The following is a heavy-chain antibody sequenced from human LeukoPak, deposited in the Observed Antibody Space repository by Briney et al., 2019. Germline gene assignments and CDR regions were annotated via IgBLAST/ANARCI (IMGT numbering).Heavy chain of an antibody. J-gene: IGHJ6*04. V-gene: IGHV1-69*13. Sequence: ASVKVSCKASGGTFSSYAISWVRQDTGQGLEWMEGIIPIFDTASYAQKFQGRVTITADESTSTAYMELSSLRSEDTAVYYCASSQGVLQRKSAPHYYYGMDVWGKGTTVTVSS. CDR2: IIPIFDTA. CDR1: GGTFSSYA. CDR3: ASSQGVLQRKSAPHYYYGMDV. D-gene: IGHD1-1*01.